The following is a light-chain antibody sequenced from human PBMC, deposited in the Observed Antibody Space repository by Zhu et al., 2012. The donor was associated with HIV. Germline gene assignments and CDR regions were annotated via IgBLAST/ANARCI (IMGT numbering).Light chain of an antibody. Sequence: IVLTQSPATLSLSPGERATVSCRASGSVRNFLAWYQQKPGQAPRLLIYDTSKRATGIPARFSGSGSGTDFTLTISSLEPEDFALYYCQQRSSWPLTFGGGTKVEIK. J-gene: IGKJ4*01. CDR3: QQRSSWPLT. CDR2: DTS. V-gene: IGKV3-11*01. CDR1: GSVRNF.